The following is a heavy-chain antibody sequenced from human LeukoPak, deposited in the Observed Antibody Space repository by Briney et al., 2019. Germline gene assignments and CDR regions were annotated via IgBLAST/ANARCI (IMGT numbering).Heavy chain of an antibody. CDR2: ISGSGSGI. Sequence: PGGSLRLSCAASGFTFSSYAMNWVRQAPGKGLEWVSAISGSGSGIYYADSVEGRFTISRDNSKNTLYLQMTSLRAEDTAVYYCAKSRYSSASYASDYWGQGTLVTVSS. CDR1: GFTFSSYA. V-gene: IGHV3-23*01. CDR3: AKSRYSSASYASDY. J-gene: IGHJ4*02. D-gene: IGHD6-19*01.